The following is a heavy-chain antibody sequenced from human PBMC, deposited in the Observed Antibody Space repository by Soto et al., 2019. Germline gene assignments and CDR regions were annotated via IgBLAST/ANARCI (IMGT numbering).Heavy chain of an antibody. D-gene: IGHD6-19*01. Sequence: SETLSLTCTVSGGSISSSSYYWGWIRQPPGKGLEWIGSIYYSGSTYYNPSLKSRVTISVDTSKNQFSLKLSSVTAADTAVYYCARQFRGESIAVAGTVVLGWFDPWGQGTLVTVSS. J-gene: IGHJ5*02. V-gene: IGHV4-39*01. CDR2: IYYSGST. CDR1: GGSISSSSYY. CDR3: ARQFRGESIAVAGTVVLGWFDP.